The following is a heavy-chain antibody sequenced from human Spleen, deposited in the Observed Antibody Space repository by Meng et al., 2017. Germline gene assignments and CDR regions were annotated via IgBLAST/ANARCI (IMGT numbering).Heavy chain of an antibody. D-gene: IGHD4-17*01. CDR1: GGTYTSYA. V-gene: IGHV7-4-1*02. Sequence: QVQVVQSGGEVKKPGSSMKVSCKASGGTYTSYAISWVRQAPGQGLEWMGGINTNTGNPTYAQGFTGRFVFSLDTSVSTAYLQISSLKAEDTAVYYCARVDGDYVSDYWGQGTLVTVSS. J-gene: IGHJ4*02. CDR3: ARVDGDYVSDY. CDR2: INTNTGNP.